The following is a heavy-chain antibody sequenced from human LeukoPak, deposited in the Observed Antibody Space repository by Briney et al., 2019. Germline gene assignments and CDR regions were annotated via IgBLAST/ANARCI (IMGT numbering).Heavy chain of an antibody. J-gene: IGHJ3*02. CDR2: IYYSGST. V-gene: IGHV4-59*01. CDR1: GGSISSYY. Sequence: PSETLSLTCTVSGGSISSYYWSWIRQPPGKGLEWIGYIYYSGSTNYNPSLKSRFTISVDTSKNQFSLKLSSVTAADTAVYYCAREKRYCSSTSCHRDAFDIWGQGTMVTVSS. D-gene: IGHD2-2*01. CDR3: AREKRYCSSTSCHRDAFDI.